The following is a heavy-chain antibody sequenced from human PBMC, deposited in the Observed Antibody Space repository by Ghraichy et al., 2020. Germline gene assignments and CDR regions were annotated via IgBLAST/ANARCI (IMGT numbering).Heavy chain of an antibody. CDR2: INHSGST. V-gene: IGHV4-34*01. CDR1: GGSFSGYY. J-gene: IGHJ5*02. CDR3: ARLQGRKYYDILTGYYNHDNWFDP. Sequence: SQTLSLTCAVYGGSFSGYYWSWIRQPPGKGLEWIGEINHSGSTNYNPSLKSRVTISVDTSKNQFSLKLSSVTAADTAVYYCARLQGRKYYDILTGYYNHDNWFDPWGQGTLVTVSS. D-gene: IGHD3-9*01.